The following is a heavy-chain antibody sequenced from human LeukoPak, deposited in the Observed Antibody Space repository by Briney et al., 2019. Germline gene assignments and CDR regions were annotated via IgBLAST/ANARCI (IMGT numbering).Heavy chain of an antibody. J-gene: IGHJ4*01. Sequence: GGSLRLSCSASGFTFSAYAMHWVRQAPGKGLEYVAAINSKGGRTYYAESVKDRFTISRDNSKNTVFLQMSSLRAEDTAVYYCVKETFTVTSPFDSWGHGTQLTASS. CDR2: INSKGGRT. D-gene: IGHD3-16*01. V-gene: IGHV3-64D*09. CDR1: GFTFSAYA. CDR3: VKETFTVTSPFDS.